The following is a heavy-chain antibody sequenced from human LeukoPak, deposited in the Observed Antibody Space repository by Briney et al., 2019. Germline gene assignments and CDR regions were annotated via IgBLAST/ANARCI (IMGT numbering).Heavy chain of an antibody. Sequence: GGSLRLSCTASGFTFGDYAMTWVRQAPGKGLEWVGFIRGKTYGGTTEYAASVKGRFTISRDDSKSIAYLQMNSLKTEDTAVYYCTRGRNGYDTASDYWGQGSLVTVSS. CDR3: TRGRNGYDTASDY. D-gene: IGHD5-12*01. J-gene: IGHJ4*02. CDR1: GFTFGDYA. CDR2: IRGKTYGGTT. V-gene: IGHV3-49*04.